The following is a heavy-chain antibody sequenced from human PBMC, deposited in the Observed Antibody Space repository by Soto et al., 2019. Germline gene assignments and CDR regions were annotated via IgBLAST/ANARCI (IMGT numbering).Heavy chain of an antibody. CDR1: GGSISTYY. Sequence: PSETLSLTCTVSGGSISTYYWSWIRQPPGKGLEWIGYMYNTGSTIYNPSLKSRVTISVDTSKNQFTLKLNSVTAADTAVYYCARSVFPWGQGTLVTVSS. CDR2: MYNTGST. CDR3: ARSVFP. V-gene: IGHV4-59*12. J-gene: IGHJ5*02.